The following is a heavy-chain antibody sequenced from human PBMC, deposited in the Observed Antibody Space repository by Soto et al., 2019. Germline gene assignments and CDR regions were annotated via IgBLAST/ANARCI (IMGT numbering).Heavy chain of an antibody. Sequence: SETLSLTCTVSGGSISSSSYYWGWIRQPPGKGLEWIGSIYYSGSTYYNPSLKSRVTISVDTSKNQFSLKLSSVTAADTAVYYCASIIVVVTSVDYWGQGTLVTVS. CDR1: GGSISSSSYY. D-gene: IGHD2-21*02. V-gene: IGHV4-39*01. CDR2: IYYSGST. CDR3: ASIIVVVTSVDY. J-gene: IGHJ4*02.